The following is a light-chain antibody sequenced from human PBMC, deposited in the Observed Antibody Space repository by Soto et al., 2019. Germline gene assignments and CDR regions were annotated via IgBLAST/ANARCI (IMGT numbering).Light chain of an antibody. CDR3: QQYKTYET. CDR1: QSISSW. J-gene: IGKJ1*01. CDR2: DGS. Sequence: DIQMTQSPSTMSASVGDRVTIACRASQSISSWLAWYQQKPGRAPKLLIYDGSSLESVVPSRFSGSGSGTEFTLTISSLQPDDFATSYCQQYKTYETFVPGTKVEAK. V-gene: IGKV1-5*01.